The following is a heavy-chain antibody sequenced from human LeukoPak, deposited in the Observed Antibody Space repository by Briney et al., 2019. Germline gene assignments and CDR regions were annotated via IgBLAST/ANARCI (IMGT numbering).Heavy chain of an antibody. V-gene: IGHV3-21*01. CDR2: ISGSSSSI. J-gene: IGHJ3*02. CDR3: ARVGVVGATLDAFDI. Sequence: GGSLRLSCAASGFTFSSYSMNWVRQAPGNGLEWVSSISGSSSSIFYADSVEGRFTISRDNAKNSLYLQMNSLSAEDTAVYCCARVGVVGATLDAFDIWGQGTMVTVSS. CDR1: GFTFSSYS. D-gene: IGHD1-26*01.